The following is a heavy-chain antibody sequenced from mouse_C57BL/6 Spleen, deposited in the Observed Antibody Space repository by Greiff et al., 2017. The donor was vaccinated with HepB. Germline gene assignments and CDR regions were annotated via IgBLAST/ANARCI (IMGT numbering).Heavy chain of an antibody. CDR1: GFTFSSYA. CDR3: TRSTITTVVATPYWYFDV. D-gene: IGHD1-1*01. J-gene: IGHJ1*03. V-gene: IGHV5-9-1*02. Sequence: EVKLVESGEGLVKPGGSLKLSCAASGFTFSSYAMSWVRQTPEKRLEWVAYISSGGDYIYYADTVKGRFTISRDNARNTLYLQMSSLKSEDTAMYYCTRSTITTVVATPYWYFDVWGTGTTVTVAS. CDR2: ISSGGDYI.